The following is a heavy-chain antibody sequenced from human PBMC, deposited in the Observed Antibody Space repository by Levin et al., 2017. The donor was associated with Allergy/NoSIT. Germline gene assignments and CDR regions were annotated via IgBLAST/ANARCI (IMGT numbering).Heavy chain of an antibody. CDR1: GGSFSGYY. J-gene: IGHJ6*03. CDR2: INHSGST. Sequence: SETLSLTCAVYGGSFSGYYWSWIRQPPGKGLEWIGEINHSGSTNYNPSLKSRVTISVDTSKNQFSLKLSSVGAADTAVYYCASYYDSFMDVWGKGPTVTVSS. CDR3: ASYYDSFMDV. V-gene: IGHV4-34*01.